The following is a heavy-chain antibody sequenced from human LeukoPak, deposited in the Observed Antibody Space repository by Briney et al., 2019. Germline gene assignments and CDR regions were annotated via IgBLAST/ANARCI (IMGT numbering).Heavy chain of an antibody. D-gene: IGHD5-24*01. Sequence: PGGSLRLSCAASGFMLSDYSMNWVRQAPGKGLEWISYIGIDSGNTNYADSVKGRFTISGDKAKNSLYLQMNSLRVEDTAVYYCARDYKYAFDNWGQGTLVTVSS. CDR2: IGIDSGNT. J-gene: IGHJ4*02. CDR3: ARDYKYAFDN. V-gene: IGHV3-48*01. CDR1: GFMLSDYS.